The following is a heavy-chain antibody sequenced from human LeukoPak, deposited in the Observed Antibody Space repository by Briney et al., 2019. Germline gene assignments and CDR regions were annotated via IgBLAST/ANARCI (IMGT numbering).Heavy chain of an antibody. J-gene: IGHJ4*02. CDR3: ARDFRFGGDY. D-gene: IGHD3-10*01. Sequence: GGSLRLSCAASGFTFSSYAMSWVRQAPGKGLEWVSAISGSGGSTYYADSVKGRFTISRDNAKNSLYLQMNSLRAEDTAVYYCARDFRFGGDYWGQGTLVTVSS. CDR2: ISGSGGST. CDR1: GFTFSSYA. V-gene: IGHV3-23*01.